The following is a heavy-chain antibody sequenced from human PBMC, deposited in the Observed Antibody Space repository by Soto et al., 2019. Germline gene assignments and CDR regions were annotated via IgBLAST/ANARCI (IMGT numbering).Heavy chain of an antibody. D-gene: IGHD3-10*01. CDR2: IDPSDSYT. V-gene: IGHV5-10-1*01. CDR1: GCSFTSCW. Sequence: PGAAQKICKKGGGCSFTSCWSRRGRQMAGKGLEWMGRIDPSDSYTNYSPSFQGHVTISADKSISTAYLQWSSLKASDTAMYYCGLDYYGSGSYYNGGMDVWGQGTTVTVSS. J-gene: IGHJ6*02. CDR3: GLDYYGSGSYYNGGMDV.